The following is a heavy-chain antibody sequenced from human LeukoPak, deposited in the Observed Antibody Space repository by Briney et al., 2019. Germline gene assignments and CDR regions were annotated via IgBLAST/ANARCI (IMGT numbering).Heavy chain of an antibody. Sequence: SESLSLTCTVSGGAISSSNYYWGWIRQAPGEGLEWIGNFYYSEDTFYNPSLESRVTISVDTSENHFSLKLSSVTAADTAVYHCARYSGSHYAFDIWGQGTMVTV. V-gene: IGHV4-39*01. CDR1: GGAISSSNYY. J-gene: IGHJ3*02. CDR2: FYYSEDT. CDR3: ARYSGSHYAFDI. D-gene: IGHD1-26*01.